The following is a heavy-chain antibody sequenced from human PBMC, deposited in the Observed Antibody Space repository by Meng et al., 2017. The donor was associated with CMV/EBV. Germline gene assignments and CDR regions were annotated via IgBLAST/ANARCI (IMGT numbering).Heavy chain of an antibody. D-gene: IGHD2-21*01. CDR1: GGSISSYY. V-gene: IGHV4-4*07. J-gene: IGHJ4*02. CDR2: IYTSGST. Sequence: GHLQESGPGLLKPSETLCLTCAGSGGSISSYYWSWIRQPAGNGLEWIGRIYTSGSTNYNPSLKSRVTMSVDTSKNQFSLKLSSVTAADTAVYYCARGSYYRYVIDYWGQGTLVTVSS. CDR3: ARGSYYRYVIDY.